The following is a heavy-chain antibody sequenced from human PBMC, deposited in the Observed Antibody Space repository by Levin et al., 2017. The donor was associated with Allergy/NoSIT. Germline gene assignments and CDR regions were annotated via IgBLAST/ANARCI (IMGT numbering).Heavy chain of an antibody. CDR2: IWYDGSNK. CDR3: ARDRVESRGLVLDV. CDR1: GFTFSSYG. V-gene: IGHV3-33*01. D-gene: IGHD2-2*01. J-gene: IGHJ6*04. Sequence: GESLKISCAASGFTFSSYGMHWVRQAPGKGLEWVAVIWYDGSNKYYADSVKGRFTISRDNSKNTLYLQMNSLRAEDTAVYYCARDRVESRGLVLDVWGKGTTVTVSS.